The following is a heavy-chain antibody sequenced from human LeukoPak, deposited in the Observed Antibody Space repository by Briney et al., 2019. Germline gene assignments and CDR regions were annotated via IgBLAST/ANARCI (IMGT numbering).Heavy chain of an antibody. D-gene: IGHD6-13*01. J-gene: IGHJ3*02. CDR3: ASSLYSSGWSLNSGAFDI. Sequence: PGGSLRPSCAASGFTFSSYAMSWVRQAPGKGLEWVSAISGSGGSTYYADSVKGRFTISRDNSKNTLYLQMNSLRAEDTAVYYCASSLYSSGWSLNSGAFDIWGQGTMVTVSS. V-gene: IGHV3-23*01. CDR2: ISGSGGST. CDR1: GFTFSSYA.